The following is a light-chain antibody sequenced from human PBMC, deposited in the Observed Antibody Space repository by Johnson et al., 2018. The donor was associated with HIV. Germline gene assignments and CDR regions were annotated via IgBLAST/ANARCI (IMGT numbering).Light chain of an antibody. Sequence: QSVLTQPPSVSAAPGQKVTISCSGTSSNIGNHYVSWYQLLPGTAPKLLIYDNNQRPSGIPDRFSVSKSGTSATLGITGLQTGDEADYYCGTWDSSLSTYVFGTGTKVIVV. CDR2: DNN. V-gene: IGLV1-51*01. CDR3: GTWDSSLSTYV. J-gene: IGLJ1*01. CDR1: SSNIGNHY.